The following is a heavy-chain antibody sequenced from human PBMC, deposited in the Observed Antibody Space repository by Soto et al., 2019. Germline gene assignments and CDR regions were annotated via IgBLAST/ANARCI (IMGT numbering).Heavy chain of an antibody. V-gene: IGHV1-69*06. J-gene: IGHJ6*02. D-gene: IGHD2-15*01. CDR1: GGTFSSYA. Sequence: ASVKVSCKASGGTFSSYAISWVRQAPGQGLEWMGGIIPIFGTANYAQKFQGRVTITADKSTSTAYMELSSLRSEDTAVYYCARVKAAVLLGMDVWGQGTTVTVSS. CDR2: IIPIFGTA. CDR3: ARVKAAVLLGMDV.